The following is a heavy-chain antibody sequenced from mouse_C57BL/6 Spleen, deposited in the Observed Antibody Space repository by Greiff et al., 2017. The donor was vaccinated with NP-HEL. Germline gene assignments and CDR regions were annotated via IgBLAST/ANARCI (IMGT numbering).Heavy chain of an antibody. Sequence: EVKVVESEGGLVQPGSSMKLSCTASGFTFSDYYMAWVRQVPEKGLEWVANINYDGSSTYYLDSLKSRFIISRDNAKNILYLQMSSLKSEDTATYYCARDPGDYGSRYWYFDVWGTGTTVTVSS. CDR2: INYDGSST. CDR1: GFTFSDYY. J-gene: IGHJ1*03. CDR3: ARDPGDYGSRYWYFDV. D-gene: IGHD1-1*01. V-gene: IGHV5-16*01.